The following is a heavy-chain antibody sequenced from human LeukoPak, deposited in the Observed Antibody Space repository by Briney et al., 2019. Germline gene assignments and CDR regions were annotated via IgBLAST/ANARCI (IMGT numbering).Heavy chain of an antibody. D-gene: IGHD3-10*01. CDR1: GGSISSYY. V-gene: IGHV4-59*01. CDR3: ARSYYYGGEFDY. CDR2: IYYSGST. Sequence: SETLSPTCTVSGGSISSYYWSWIRQPPGKGLEWIGYIYYSGSTNYNPSLKSRVTISVDTSKNQFSLKLSSVTAADTAVYYCARSYYYGGEFDYWGQGTLVTVSS. J-gene: IGHJ4*02.